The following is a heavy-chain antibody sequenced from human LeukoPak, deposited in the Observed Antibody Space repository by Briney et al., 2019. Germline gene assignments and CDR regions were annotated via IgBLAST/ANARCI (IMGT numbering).Heavy chain of an antibody. CDR2: ISSSSSHI. CDR1: GFTFSSYS. J-gene: IGHJ3*02. V-gene: IGHV3-21*01. D-gene: IGHD3-22*01. Sequence: PGGPLRLSCAASGFTFSSYSMNWVRQAPGKGLEWVSSISSSSSHIYYADSVKGRFTISRDNAKNSLYLQMNSLRAEDTAVYYCAREAGYYDSSGLCCAFVIWGQGTMVTVSS. CDR3: AREAGYYDSSGLCCAFVI.